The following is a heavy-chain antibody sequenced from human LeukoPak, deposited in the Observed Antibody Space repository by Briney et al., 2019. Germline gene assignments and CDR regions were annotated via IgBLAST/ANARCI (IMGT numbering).Heavy chain of an antibody. CDR1: GFAVSSNY. Sequence: GGSLRLSCSASGFAVSSNYMSWVRQAPGQGLEWVSVIYSGGSTYYADSVKGRFTISRDNPKNTVYLQMNSLRAEDTAVYFCARAVPIGTGWDAFDVWGQGTLVTVSS. CDR2: IYSGGST. D-gene: IGHD6-19*01. V-gene: IGHV3-53*01. J-gene: IGHJ3*01. CDR3: ARAVPIGTGWDAFDV.